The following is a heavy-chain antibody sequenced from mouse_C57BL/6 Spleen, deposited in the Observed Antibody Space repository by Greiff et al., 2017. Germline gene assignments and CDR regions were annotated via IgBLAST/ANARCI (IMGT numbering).Heavy chain of an antibody. V-gene: IGHV1-66*01. Sequence: QVQLQQSGPELVKPGASVKLSCKASGYSFTSYYIHWVKQRPGQGLEWIGWIYPGSGNTKYNEKFKGKATLTSDTSSSTAYMQLSSLTSDDSAVYYCASPLLRYAMDYWGQGTSVTVSS. J-gene: IGHJ4*01. CDR3: ASPLLRYAMDY. CDR1: GYSFTSYY. D-gene: IGHD1-1*01. CDR2: IYPGSGNT.